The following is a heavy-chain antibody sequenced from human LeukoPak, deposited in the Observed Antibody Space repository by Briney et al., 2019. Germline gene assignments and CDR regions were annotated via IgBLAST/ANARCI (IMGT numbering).Heavy chain of an antibody. J-gene: IGHJ6*02. D-gene: IGHD5/OR15-5a*01. CDR2: INHSGGT. V-gene: IGHV4-34*01. Sequence: SETLSLTCAVYGGSFSGYYWSWLRQPPGKGLEWIGEINHSGGTNYNPSLKSRVTISVDTSKNQFSLKLSSVTAADTAVYYCARRLRYYYGMDVWGQGTTVTVSS. CDR1: GGSFSGYY. CDR3: ARRLRYYYGMDV.